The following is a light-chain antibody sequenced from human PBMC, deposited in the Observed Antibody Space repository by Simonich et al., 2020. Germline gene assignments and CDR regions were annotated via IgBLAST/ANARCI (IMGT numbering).Light chain of an antibody. J-gene: IGKJ1*01. Sequence: EIVMTQSPATLSVSPGERATLSCRASQSVSSNLAWYHQNPGQAPRLLIYVASTRATGIPARFSGSGSGTEFTLTISSMQSEDFAVYYCQQYNNWSWTFGQGTKVEIK. CDR1: QSVSSN. CDR2: VAS. CDR3: QQYNNWSWT. V-gene: IGKV3-15*01.